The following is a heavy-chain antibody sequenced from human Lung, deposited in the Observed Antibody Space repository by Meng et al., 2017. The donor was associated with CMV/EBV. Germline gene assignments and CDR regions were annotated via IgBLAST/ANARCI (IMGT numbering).Heavy chain of an antibody. J-gene: IGHJ4*02. V-gene: IGHV1-18*01. CDR2: ISVNSGKT. Sequence: ASXXVSCKASSYTFTSYGISWARQAPGQGLEWMGWISVNSGKTTYAQKVQGRINMTTDTSTSTAYMELRSLRSDDTAVYYCVRGGWSPGYWGQGTLVTVSS. CDR3: VRGGWSPGY. D-gene: IGHD6-19*01. CDR1: SYTFTSYG.